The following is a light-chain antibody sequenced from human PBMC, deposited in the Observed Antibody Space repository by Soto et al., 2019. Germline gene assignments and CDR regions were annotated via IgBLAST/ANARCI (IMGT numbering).Light chain of an antibody. J-gene: IGLJ2*01. V-gene: IGLV1-40*01. CDR3: QSFDSSRLGLL. CDR1: SSNIGAGYA. Sequence: QSVLTQPPSVSGAPGQRGTISCTGSSSNIGAGYAVHWYQQLSGKAPKLLMYDNNNRPSGVPKRFAGSKSGTSASLAIAGLQTEDEADYFCQSFDSSRLGLLFGGGTKLTVL. CDR2: DNN.